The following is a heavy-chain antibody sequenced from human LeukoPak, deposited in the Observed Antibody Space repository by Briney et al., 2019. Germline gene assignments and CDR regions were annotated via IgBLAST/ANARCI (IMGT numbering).Heavy chain of an antibody. J-gene: IGHJ3*02. CDR1: GGSISRGGYY. CDR3: AGRLWRRDGYNLSAFDI. D-gene: IGHD5-24*01. Sequence: SETLSLTCTVSGGSISRGGYYWTWIRQHPGKGLEWIGYIYHSGSTYYNPSLKSRVTLSVDTSRSQFALNLSSVTAADTAVYYCAGRLWRRDGYNLSAFDIWGQGTMVTVSS. CDR2: IYHSGST. V-gene: IGHV4-31*03.